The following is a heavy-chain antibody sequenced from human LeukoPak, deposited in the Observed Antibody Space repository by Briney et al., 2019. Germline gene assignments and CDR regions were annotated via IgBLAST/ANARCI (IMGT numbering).Heavy chain of an antibody. D-gene: IGHD3-22*01. Sequence: GGSLRLSCAASGFTFSSYSMRWVRQAPGKGLEWVSYISSSSTTIHYADSVKGRFTISRDNAKNSVYLQMNSLRAEDTAVYYCARDRHNYNYDGSSYPPYWGQGTLVTVSS. CDR1: GFTFSSYS. CDR2: ISSSSTTI. J-gene: IGHJ4*02. CDR3: ARDRHNYNYDGSSYPPY. V-gene: IGHV3-48*01.